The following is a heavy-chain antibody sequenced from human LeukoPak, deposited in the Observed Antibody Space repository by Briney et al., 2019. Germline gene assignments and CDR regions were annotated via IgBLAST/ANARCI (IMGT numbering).Heavy chain of an antibody. Sequence: GGSLRLSCAASGFTFSSYAMSWVRQAPGKGLEWVSSISSSSTYIYYADSVKGRFTISRDNAKNSLYLQMNSLRAEDTAVYFCARKPNRAVSADYFDYWGQGSLVTVSS. CDR2: ISSSSTYI. CDR1: GFTFSSYA. D-gene: IGHD7-27*01. CDR3: ARKPNRAVSADYFDY. V-gene: IGHV3-21*01. J-gene: IGHJ4*02.